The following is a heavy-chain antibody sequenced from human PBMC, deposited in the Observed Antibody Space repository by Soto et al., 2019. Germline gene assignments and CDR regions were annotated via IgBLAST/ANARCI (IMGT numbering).Heavy chain of an antibody. J-gene: IGHJ4*02. CDR3: ARHEGYYGSPAAGLFDY. CDR2: IYPGDSDT. Sequence: PGESLKISCKGSGYSFTSYWIGWVRQMPGKGLEWMGIIYPGDSDTRCSPSFQGQVTISADKSISTAYLQWSSLKASDTSIYYCARHEGYYGSPAAGLFDYWGQGTLVTVSS. V-gene: IGHV5-51*01. D-gene: IGHD3-10*01. CDR1: GYSFTSYW.